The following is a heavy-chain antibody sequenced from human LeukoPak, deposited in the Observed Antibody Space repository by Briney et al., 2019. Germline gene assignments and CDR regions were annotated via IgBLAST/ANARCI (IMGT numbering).Heavy chain of an antibody. V-gene: IGHV3-48*04. CDR1: GFTFSSFT. CDR2: ISHSDSTT. J-gene: IGHJ4*02. D-gene: IGHD6-19*01. Sequence: PGGSLRLSCAASGFTFSSFTMNWVHQAPGKGLEWVSYISHSDSTTSYSDSVRGRFTISRDNAKNSLYLQMNSLRAEDTAIYYCTRAPTHPTYRRGWYHWGQGPLVPVSS. CDR3: TRAPTHPTYRRGWYH.